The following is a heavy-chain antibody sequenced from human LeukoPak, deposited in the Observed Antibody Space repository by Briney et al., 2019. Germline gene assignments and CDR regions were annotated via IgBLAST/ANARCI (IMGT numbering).Heavy chain of an antibody. V-gene: IGHV1-2*02. CDR1: GYTFTGYY. CDR3: ARDPRDIVVVVAATFLNY. Sequence: ASVKGCCKASGYTFTGYYMHWGRQAPGQGLECMGGINPNSGGTNYAQKFQGRVTMTRDTSISTAYMERSRLRSDDTAVYYCARDPRDIVVVVAATFLNYWGQGTLVTVSS. J-gene: IGHJ4*02. CDR2: INPNSGGT. D-gene: IGHD2-15*01.